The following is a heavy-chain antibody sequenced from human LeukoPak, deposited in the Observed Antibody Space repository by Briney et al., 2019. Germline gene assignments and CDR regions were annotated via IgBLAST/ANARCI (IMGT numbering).Heavy chain of an antibody. V-gene: IGHV3-64*04. CDR2: IDTDGGGT. D-gene: IGHD3-10*01. CDR3: ARADGSGSYYNSWFDP. Sequence: PGGSLRLSCSGSGLTLSTYAMHWVRQAPGKGLEYVSAIDTDGGGTYYADSVKGRFTISRDNSKNTLYLQMNSLRAEDTAVYYCARADGSGSYYNSWFDPWGQGTLVTVSS. CDR1: GLTLSTYA. J-gene: IGHJ5*02.